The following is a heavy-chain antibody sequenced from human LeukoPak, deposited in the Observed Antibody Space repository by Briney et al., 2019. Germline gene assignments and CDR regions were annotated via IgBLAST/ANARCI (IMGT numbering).Heavy chain of an antibody. CDR1: GFTFDDYA. CDR2: ISWNSGSI. J-gene: IGHJ6*02. D-gene: IGHD2-21*01. CDR3: ARERDGYCGGDCYYYGMDV. V-gene: IGHV3-9*01. Sequence: GGSLRLSCAASGFTFDDYAMHWVRQAPGKGLEWVSGISWNSGSIGYADSVKGRFTISRDNAKNSLYLQMNSLRAEDTALYYCARERDGYCGGDCYYYGMDVWGQGTTDTVSS.